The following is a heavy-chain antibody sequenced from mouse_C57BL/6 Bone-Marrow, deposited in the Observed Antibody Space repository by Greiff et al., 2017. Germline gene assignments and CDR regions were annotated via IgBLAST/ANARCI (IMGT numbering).Heavy chain of an antibody. CDR1: GYTFTSYW. D-gene: IGHD2-4*01. Sequence: EVQLQQSGTVLARPGASVKMSCKTSGYTFTSYWMHWAKQRPGQGLEWIGAIYPGNSDTSYNQKFKGKAKLTAVTSASTAYMELSSLTNEDSAVYYCTRSEETEADYDYDRAWFAYWGQGTLVTVSA. J-gene: IGHJ3*01. CDR3: TRSEETEADYDYDRAWFAY. CDR2: IYPGNSDT. V-gene: IGHV1-5*01.